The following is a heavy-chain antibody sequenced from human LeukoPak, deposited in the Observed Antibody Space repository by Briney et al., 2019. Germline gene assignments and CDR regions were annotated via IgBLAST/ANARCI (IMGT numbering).Heavy chain of an antibody. CDR2: IYYSGST. Sequence: SETLSLTCTVSGGSISSGGYYWSWIRQHPGKGLEWIGYIYYSGSTYYNPSLKSRVTISVDTSKNQFSLKLSSVTAADTAVYYCAKVISVRGVSGSGLDPWGQGTLVTVSS. CDR3: AKVISVRGVSGSGLDP. V-gene: IGHV4-31*03. J-gene: IGHJ5*02. D-gene: IGHD3-10*02. CDR1: GGSISSGGYY.